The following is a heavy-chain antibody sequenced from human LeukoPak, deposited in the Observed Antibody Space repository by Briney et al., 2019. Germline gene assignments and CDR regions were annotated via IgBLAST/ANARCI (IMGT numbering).Heavy chain of an antibody. J-gene: IGHJ3*02. V-gene: IGHV1-69*13. CDR1: GGTFSSNT. D-gene: IGHD2-15*01. CDR2: IIPIFGTA. CDR3: ARVWCSGGSCYSSRGAFDI. Sequence: ASVKVSCKASGGTFSSNTISWVRQASGQGLECMGGIIPIFGTANYAQKFQGRVTITADESTSTAYMELSSLRYENTAVYYCARVWCSGGSCYSSRGAFDIWGQGTMVTVSS.